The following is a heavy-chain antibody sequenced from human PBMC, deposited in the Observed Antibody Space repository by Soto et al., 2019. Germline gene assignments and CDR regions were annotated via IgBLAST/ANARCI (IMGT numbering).Heavy chain of an antibody. J-gene: IGHJ4*02. D-gene: IGHD5-18*01. CDR1: GGSVSSGSYY. CDR2: IYYSGNT. V-gene: IGHV4-61*01. Sequence: SETLSLTCTVSGGSVSSGSYYWTWIRQPPGKGLEWIGYIYYSGNTNYNPSLKSRVTISVDTSRNQFSLKLTSVTAADAAVYYCARDIRGYSRAFDYWGQGTLVTVSS. CDR3: ARDIRGYSRAFDY.